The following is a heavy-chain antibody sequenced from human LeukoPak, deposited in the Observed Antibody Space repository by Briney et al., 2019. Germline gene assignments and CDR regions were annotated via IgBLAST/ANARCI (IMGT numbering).Heavy chain of an antibody. CDR2: IYHSGST. V-gene: IGHV4-30-2*01. J-gene: IGHJ4*02. D-gene: IGHD1-14*01. CDR1: GGSISSGGYS. CDR3: ARGRRGEACIDY. Sequence: SQTLSLTCAVSGGSISSGGYSWSWIRQPPGKGLEWIGYIYHSGSTYYNPSLKSRVTISVDRSKNQFSLKLSSVTAADTAVYYCARGRRGEACIDYWGQGTLVTVSS.